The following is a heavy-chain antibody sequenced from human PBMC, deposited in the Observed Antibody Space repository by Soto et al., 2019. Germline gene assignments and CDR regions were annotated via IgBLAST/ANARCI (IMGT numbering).Heavy chain of an antibody. Sequence: SETLSLTCSVSGVFPSSDAYYWSWIRQRPGKGLEWIGNIYHTGSTYYTPSLKSRSILSLDTSKNQFSLRLNSVTAANTAVYFCARYRFSGTWSKFDYWGQGTLVTVSS. CDR1: GVFPSSDAYY. CDR2: IYHTGST. J-gene: IGHJ4*02. V-gene: IGHV4-31*03. D-gene: IGHD6-13*01. CDR3: ARYRFSGTWSKFDY.